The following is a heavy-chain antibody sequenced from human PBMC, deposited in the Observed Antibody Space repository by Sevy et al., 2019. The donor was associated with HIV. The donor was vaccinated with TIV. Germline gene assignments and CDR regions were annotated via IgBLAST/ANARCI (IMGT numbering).Heavy chain of an antibody. J-gene: IGHJ4*02. CDR2: IKSKTDGGTT. D-gene: IGHD2-2*01. Sequence: GGSLRLSCAASGFTFSNAWMSWVRQAPGKGLEWVGRIKSKTDGGTTDYAAPVKGRFTISRDESKNTLYLQMNSLKTEDTAVYYCTTGDIVVVPAADTLIDYWGQGTLVTVSS. V-gene: IGHV3-15*01. CDR1: GFTFSNAW. CDR3: TTGDIVVVPAADTLIDY.